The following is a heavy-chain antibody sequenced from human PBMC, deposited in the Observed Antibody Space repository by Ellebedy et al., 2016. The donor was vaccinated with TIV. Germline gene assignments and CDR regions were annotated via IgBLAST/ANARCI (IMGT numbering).Heavy chain of an antibody. Sequence: SETLSLTCVVSGDSISSYYWSWIGQPPGKGLEWIGYIYYSGSTNYNPSLKSRVTISVDTSKNQFSLKLSSVTAADTAVYYCARSETYFFDYWGQGTLVTVSS. J-gene: IGHJ4*02. V-gene: IGHV4-59*01. CDR1: GDSISSYY. CDR3: ARSETYFFDY. CDR2: IYYSGST.